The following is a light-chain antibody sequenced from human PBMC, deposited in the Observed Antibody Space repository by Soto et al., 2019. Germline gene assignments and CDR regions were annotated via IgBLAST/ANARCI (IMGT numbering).Light chain of an antibody. V-gene: IGKV1-39*01. CDR3: QQSYSTPPMYT. CDR2: AAS. Sequence: DIQMTQSPSSLSASVGDRVTITCRASQSISSYLNWYQQKPGNAPKLLIYAASSLQSGVPSRFSGSGSGTDFTLTISSLQPEDFATYYCQQSYSTPPMYTFGQGTKLEIK. J-gene: IGKJ2*01. CDR1: QSISSY.